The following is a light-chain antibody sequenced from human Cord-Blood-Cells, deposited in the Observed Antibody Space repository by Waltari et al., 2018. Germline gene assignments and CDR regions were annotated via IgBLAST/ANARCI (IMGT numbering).Light chain of an antibody. V-gene: IGKV2-28*01. CDR2: LGS. CDR3: MQALQTPLT. J-gene: IGKJ4*01. CDR1: PSLLHSNGYNY. Sequence: DIVMTQSPLSLPVTPGEPASISRRSSPSLLHSNGYNYLDWYLQKPGQSPQLLIYLGSNRASGVPDRFSGSGSGTDFTLKISRVEAEDVGVYYCMQALQTPLTFGGGTKVEIK.